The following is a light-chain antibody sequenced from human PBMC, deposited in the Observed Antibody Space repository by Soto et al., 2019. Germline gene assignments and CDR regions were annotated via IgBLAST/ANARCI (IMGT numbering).Light chain of an antibody. CDR1: SSDIGAYNY. J-gene: IGLJ2*01. CDR3: SSFTSTTILV. CDR2: EVS. V-gene: IGLV2-14*01. Sequence: QSALTQPASVSGSPGQSITISCNGSSSDIGAYNYVSWYQQSPGKAPKLIIYEVSNRPSGISNRFSGSKSGNTASLTISGLQAEDEADYHCSSFTSTTILVFGGGTKLTVL.